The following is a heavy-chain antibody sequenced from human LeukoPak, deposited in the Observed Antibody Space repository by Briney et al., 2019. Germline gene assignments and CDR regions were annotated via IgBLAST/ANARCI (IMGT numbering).Heavy chain of an antibody. Sequence: GGSLRLSCAASGLTFSSYWMSWVRQAPGKGLEWVANIKEDGSEKYYVDSVKGRFTISRDTAKNSLYLQMNSLRAEDTAVYYCARGIAAAGLFFDYWGQGTLVTVSS. CDR1: GLTFSSYW. D-gene: IGHD6-13*01. CDR3: ARGIAAAGLFFDY. J-gene: IGHJ4*02. V-gene: IGHV3-7*04. CDR2: IKEDGSEK.